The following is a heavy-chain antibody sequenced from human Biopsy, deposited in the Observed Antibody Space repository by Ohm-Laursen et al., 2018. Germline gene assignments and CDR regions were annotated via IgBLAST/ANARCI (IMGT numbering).Heavy chain of an antibody. CDR2: SIPLFNTA. CDR3: ARFPLGAYDDSGSYRAVEHWYFDL. D-gene: IGHD3-22*01. J-gene: IGHJ2*01. Sequence: ASVKVSCKASGGTFTNHAVGWVRQAPGQGLEWVGSSIPLFNTANYADKFQGRVTLTADKSTTTAYMELSCLRSEDTAIYYCARFPLGAYDDSGSYRAVEHWYFDLWGRGTLVTVSS. V-gene: IGHV1-69*06. CDR1: GGTFTNHA.